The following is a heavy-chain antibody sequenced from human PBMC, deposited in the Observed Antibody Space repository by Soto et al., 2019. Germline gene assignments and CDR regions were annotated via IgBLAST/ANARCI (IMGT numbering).Heavy chain of an antibody. Sequence: QVQLVQSGAEVKKPGASVKVSCKASGYTFTSYGISWVRQAPGQGLEWMGWISAYNGNTNYAQKLQGRVTMTTDTPTSTAYMELRSLRSDDTAVYYCASSARLAGYYYYGMDVWGQGTTVTVSS. CDR2: ISAYNGNT. V-gene: IGHV1-18*01. D-gene: IGHD6-25*01. J-gene: IGHJ6*02. CDR1: GYTFTSYG. CDR3: ASSARLAGYYYYGMDV.